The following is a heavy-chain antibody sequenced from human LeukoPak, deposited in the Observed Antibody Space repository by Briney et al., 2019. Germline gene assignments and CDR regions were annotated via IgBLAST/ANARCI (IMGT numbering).Heavy chain of an antibody. Sequence: GASVKVSCKASGYTFTSYYMHWVRQAPGQGLEWMGIINPSGGSTSYAQKFQGRVTMTRDTSTSTAYMELRSLRSDDTAVYYCAIHLGGWSPRHAFDIWGQGTMVTVSS. J-gene: IGHJ3*02. CDR2: INPSGGST. D-gene: IGHD6-19*01. CDR3: AIHLGGWSPRHAFDI. CDR1: GYTFTSYY. V-gene: IGHV1-46*01.